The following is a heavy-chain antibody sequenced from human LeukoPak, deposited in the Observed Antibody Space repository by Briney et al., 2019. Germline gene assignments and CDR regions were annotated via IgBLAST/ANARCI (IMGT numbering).Heavy chain of an antibody. Sequence: GGPLRLSCAASGFTFNSYAMSWVRQAPGKGLEWVSAISGSGGSTYYADSVKGRFTISRDNSKNTLYLQMNSLRAEDTAVYYCAKGQWGTGIMDAFDIWGQGTMVTVSS. J-gene: IGHJ3*02. CDR2: ISGSGGST. D-gene: IGHD3-16*01. CDR3: AKGQWGTGIMDAFDI. CDR1: GFTFNSYA. V-gene: IGHV3-23*01.